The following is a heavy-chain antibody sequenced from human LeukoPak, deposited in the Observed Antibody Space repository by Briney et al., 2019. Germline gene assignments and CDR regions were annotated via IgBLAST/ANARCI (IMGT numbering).Heavy chain of an antibody. J-gene: IGHJ4*02. CDR1: GFTFSSYW. Sequence: GGSLRLSCAASGFTFSSYWMHWVRQAPGKGLVWVSRINSDGSSTSYADSVKGRFTISRDNAKNTLYLQMDSLRAEDTAVYYCARDGMVWFGEFRFDYWGQGTLVTVSS. CDR2: INSDGSST. D-gene: IGHD3-10*01. V-gene: IGHV3-74*01. CDR3: ARDGMVWFGEFRFDY.